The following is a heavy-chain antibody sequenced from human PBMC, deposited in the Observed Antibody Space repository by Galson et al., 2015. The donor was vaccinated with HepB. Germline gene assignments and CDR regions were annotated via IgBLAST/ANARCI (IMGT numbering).Heavy chain of an antibody. CDR2: MNPNSGNT. V-gene: IGHV1-8*01. Sequence: SVKVSCKASGYTFTSYDINWVRQATGQGLEWMGWMNPNSGNTGYAQKFQGRVTMTRNTSISTACMELSSLRSEDTAVYYCARAVDLLEWLSEPSYYYYMDVWGKGTTVTVSS. J-gene: IGHJ6*03. D-gene: IGHD3-3*01. CDR3: ARAVDLLEWLSEPSYYYYMDV. CDR1: GYTFTSYD.